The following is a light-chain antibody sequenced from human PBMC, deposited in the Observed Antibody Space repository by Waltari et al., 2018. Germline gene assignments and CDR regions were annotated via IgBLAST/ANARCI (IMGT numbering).Light chain of an antibody. V-gene: IGLV1-40*01. Sequence: QSVLTQPPSVSGAPGQRVTISCTGSGSNIGAGYDVPWYQQLPGKAPKLLSEGTSTRPLGVPDRYFGSQSGTSASLAITGLQAEDEADYYCQSYDTSLSVVFGGGTKLTVL. CDR3: QSYDTSLSVV. CDR1: GSNIGAGYD. CDR2: GTS. J-gene: IGLJ2*01.